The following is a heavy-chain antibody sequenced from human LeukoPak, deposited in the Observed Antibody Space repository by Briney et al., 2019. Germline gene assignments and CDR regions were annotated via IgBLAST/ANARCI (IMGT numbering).Heavy chain of an antibody. CDR3: TKRSSTVTPKKHYFDY. V-gene: IGHV3-23*01. D-gene: IGHD4-17*01. J-gene: IGHJ4*02. CDR1: GFTFSSYA. Sequence: GGSLRLSCAVSGFTFSSYAMSWVRQAPGKGLEWVASISGSGGSTYYADSVRGRFTISRDNSKNTLYLQMNSLRAEDAAVYYCTKRSSTVTPKKHYFDYWGQGTLVTVSS. CDR2: ISGSGGST.